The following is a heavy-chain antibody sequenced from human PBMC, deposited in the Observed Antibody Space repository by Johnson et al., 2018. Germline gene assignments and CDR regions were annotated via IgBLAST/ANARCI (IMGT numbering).Heavy chain of an antibody. J-gene: IGHJ1*01. CDR3: ARDRTSIKSGPAEYFQH. D-gene: IGHD3-3*01. CDR1: GGTFSSYA. V-gene: IGHV1-69*01. Sequence: QVQLVESGAEVKKPGSSVKVSCKASGGTFSSYAISWVRQAPGQGLEWMGGIIPIFGTANYAQKFQGRVTITADESTRTAYMGLSSLGSEDTAVYYCARDRTSIKSGPAEYFQHWGQGTLVTVSS. CDR2: IIPIFGTA.